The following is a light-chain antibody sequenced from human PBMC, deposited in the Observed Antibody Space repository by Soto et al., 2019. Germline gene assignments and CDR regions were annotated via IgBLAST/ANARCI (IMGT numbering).Light chain of an antibody. V-gene: IGKV3-20*01. CDR2: GAS. Sequence: SPGTLSLSPGERAPLSCRASQTVSSYLTWYQQRPGQAPRLLISGASRRATGIPDRFSGSGSGTDFTLTISRLEPEDFALYYCQHYVTSPITFGQGTRLEIK. CDR1: QTVSSY. J-gene: IGKJ5*01. CDR3: QHYVTSPIT.